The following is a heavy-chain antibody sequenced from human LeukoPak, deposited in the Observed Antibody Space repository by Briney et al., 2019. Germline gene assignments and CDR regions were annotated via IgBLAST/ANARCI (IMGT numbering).Heavy chain of an antibody. CDR1: GFTFSNFN. CDR3: ASSPIGYYYDSSGYYFDY. V-gene: IGHV3-21*01. Sequence: GGSLRLSCAASGFTFSNFNMNWVRQAPGKGLEWVSSISGSGAYIYYADSPKGRFTVSRDNAKNSLFLQMNSLRAEDTAVYYCASSPIGYYYDSSGYYFDYWGQGTLVTVSP. CDR2: ISGSGAYI. D-gene: IGHD3-22*01. J-gene: IGHJ4*02.